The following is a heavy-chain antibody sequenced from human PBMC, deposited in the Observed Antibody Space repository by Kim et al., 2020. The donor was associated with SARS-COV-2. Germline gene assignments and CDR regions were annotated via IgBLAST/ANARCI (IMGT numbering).Heavy chain of an antibody. Sequence: ASVKVSCKASGYTFTSYGISWVRQAPGQGLEWMGWISAYNGNTNYAQKLQGRVTMTTDTSTSTAYMELRSLRSDDTAVYYCARHSNPSIDWHYYGMDVWGQGTTVTVSS. J-gene: IGHJ6*02. CDR3: ARHSNPSIDWHYYGMDV. CDR1: GYTFTSYG. D-gene: IGHD3-9*01. CDR2: ISAYNGNT. V-gene: IGHV1-18*01.